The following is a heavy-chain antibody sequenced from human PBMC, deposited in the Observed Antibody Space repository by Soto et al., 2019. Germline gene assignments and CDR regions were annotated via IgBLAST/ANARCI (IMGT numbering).Heavy chain of an antibody. V-gene: IGHV1-18*01. CDR2: ISVNNGNT. Sequence: QVQLVQSGAELKKPGASAKVSCKASGYMFTSYGISWVRQAPGQGLEWMAWISVNNGNTNYAQKFQGRVTMTTDTSTNIAHMELRSLRYDDTAVYYCARFNGSGTNYYMDVWGKGTTVIVSS. CDR3: ARFNGSGTNYYMDV. D-gene: IGHD3-10*01. J-gene: IGHJ6*03. CDR1: GYMFTSYG.